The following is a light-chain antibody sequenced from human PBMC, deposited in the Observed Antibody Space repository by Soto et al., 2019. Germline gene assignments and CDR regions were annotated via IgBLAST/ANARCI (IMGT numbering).Light chain of an antibody. CDR3: QQRSNWPGT. CDR1: QSISSW. J-gene: IGKJ1*01. CDR2: AAS. V-gene: IGKV1-5*01. Sequence: DIQMTQSPSSLSASVGDRVTITCRASQSISSWLAWYQQKPGKAPKLLIYAASTLQSGVPARFSGSGSGTDFTLTISSLEPEDFAVYYCQQRSNWPGTFGQGTKVDIK.